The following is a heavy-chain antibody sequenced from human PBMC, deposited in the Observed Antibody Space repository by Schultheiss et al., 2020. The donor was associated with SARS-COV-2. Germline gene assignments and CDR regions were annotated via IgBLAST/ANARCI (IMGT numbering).Heavy chain of an antibody. J-gene: IGHJ4*02. CDR2: IYYSGST. V-gene: IGHV4-59*12. CDR3: ARDRGSGWPMRGHYFDY. CDR1: GGSISSYY. Sequence: SETLSLTCTVSGGSISSYYWSWIRQPPGKGLEWIGYIYYSGSTNYNPSLKSRVTISVDKSKNQFSLKLSSVTAEDTAVYYCARDRGSGWPMRGHYFDYWGQGTLVTVSS. D-gene: IGHD6-19*01.